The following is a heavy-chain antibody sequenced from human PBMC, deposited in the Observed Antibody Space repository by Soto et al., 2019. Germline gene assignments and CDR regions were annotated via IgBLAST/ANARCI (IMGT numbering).Heavy chain of an antibody. D-gene: IGHD2-15*01. CDR2: ISYDGSNE. J-gene: IGHJ5*02. V-gene: IGHV3-30-3*01. CDR1: GFTFSSYA. CDR3: AREHRAATDWFDP. Sequence: GGSLRLSCAASGFTFSSYAMHWVRQAPGKGLEWVAVISYDGSNEYYADSVKGRFTISRDNSKNTLYLQMNSLRAEDTAVYYCAREHRAATDWFDPWGQGTLVTVSS.